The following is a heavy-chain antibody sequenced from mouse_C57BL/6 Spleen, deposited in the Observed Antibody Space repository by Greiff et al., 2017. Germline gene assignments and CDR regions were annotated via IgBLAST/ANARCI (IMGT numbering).Heavy chain of an antibody. J-gene: IGHJ3*01. V-gene: IGHV14-2*01. CDR2: IDPEDGDT. D-gene: IGHD1-1*01. CDR1: GFNIKDYY. CDR3: ASYGSREAGLAY. Sequence: EVQLQQSGAELVKPGASVKLSCTASGFNIKDYYMHWVKQRPEQGLEWIGRIDPEDGDTKYAPKFQGKDTITADTSSNTAYLRLSSLTSEDTAVYYCASYGSREAGLAYWGQGTLVTVSA.